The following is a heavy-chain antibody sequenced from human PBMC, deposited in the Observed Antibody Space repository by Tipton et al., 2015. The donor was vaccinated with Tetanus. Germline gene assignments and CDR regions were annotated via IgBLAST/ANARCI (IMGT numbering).Heavy chain of an antibody. D-gene: IGHD5-24*01. V-gene: IGHV4-34*01. CDR3: ARDEDTYKSGNY. J-gene: IGHJ4*02. Sequence: TLSLTCAVYGGSFSGYYWTWIRQPPGQGLEWIGEIHPSGSANSNPSLNSRVTISVDTSKNQFSLRLTSVTAADTAVYYCARDEDTYKSGNYWGQGTLVTVSS. CDR1: GGSFSGYY. CDR2: IHPSGSA.